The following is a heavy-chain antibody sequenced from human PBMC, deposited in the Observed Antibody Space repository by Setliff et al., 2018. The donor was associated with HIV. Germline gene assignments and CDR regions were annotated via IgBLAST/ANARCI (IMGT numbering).Heavy chain of an antibody. CDR1: GDSISSGSYF. J-gene: IGHJ4*02. D-gene: IGHD1-1*01. CDR3: TREGRGDPAMATTRIDY. CDR2: IYYTGFA. Sequence: PSETLSLTCSVSGDSISSGSYFWGWIRQTPGKGLEWIGNIYYTGFAYYNPSLKSRVPISLDTSKTHFFLNLTSVTDADTAVYFCTREGRGDPAMATTRIDYWGQGKLVTVSS. V-gene: IGHV4-39*02.